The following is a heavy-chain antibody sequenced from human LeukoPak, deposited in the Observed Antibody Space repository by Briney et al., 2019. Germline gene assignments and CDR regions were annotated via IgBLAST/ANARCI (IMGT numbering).Heavy chain of an antibody. CDR1: GYTFTSYY. Sequence: GASVKVSCKASGYTFTSYYMHWVRQAPGQGLEWMGIINPSGGSTSYAQKFQGRVTMCRDTSTSTVYMELSSLRSEDTAVYYCARDRYLELATENFDYWGQGTLVTVSS. V-gene: IGHV1-46*01. CDR3: ARDRYLELATENFDY. D-gene: IGHD1-26*01. CDR2: INPSGGST. J-gene: IGHJ4*02.